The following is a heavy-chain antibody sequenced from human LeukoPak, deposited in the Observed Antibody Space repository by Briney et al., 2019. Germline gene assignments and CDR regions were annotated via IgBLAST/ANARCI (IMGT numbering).Heavy chain of an antibody. CDR3: ARRGRWFGELGDWFDP. J-gene: IGHJ5*02. CDR1: GGSFSGYY. Sequence: SETLSLTCAVYGGSFSGYYWSWIRQPPGKGLEWIGEINHSGSTNYNPSLKSRVTISADTSKNQFSLKLSSVTAADTAVYYCARRGRWFGELGDWFDPWGQGTLVTVSS. D-gene: IGHD3-10*01. CDR2: INHSGST. V-gene: IGHV4-34*01.